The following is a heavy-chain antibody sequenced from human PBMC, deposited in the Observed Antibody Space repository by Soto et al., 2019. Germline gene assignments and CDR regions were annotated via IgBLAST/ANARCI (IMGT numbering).Heavy chain of an antibody. V-gene: IGHV2-5*02. Sequence: QITLKESGPTLVKPTQTLTLTCSFSGFSLSTNGVGVGWIRQPPGKALEWLALIYWDDSKHYSPSLNSRLTTXKDXSRNLVVLTMTNMDPVDTATYYCAKKGGGDYILGYWGQGTLVTVSS. CDR2: IYWDDSK. CDR1: GFSLSTNGVG. CDR3: AKKGGGDYILGY. J-gene: IGHJ4*02. D-gene: IGHD4-17*01.